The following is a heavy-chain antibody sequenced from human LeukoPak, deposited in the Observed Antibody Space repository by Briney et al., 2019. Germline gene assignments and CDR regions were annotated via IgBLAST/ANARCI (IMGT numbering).Heavy chain of an antibody. CDR1: GFTFSSYA. D-gene: IGHD1-26*01. Sequence: GGSLRLSCAASGFTFSSYAMSWVRQAPGKGLEWVSATSGSGGSTYYADSVKGRFTISRDNSKNTLYLQMNSLRAEDTAVYYCAKRGRFEWELHYWGQGTLVTVSS. CDR3: AKRGRFEWELHY. V-gene: IGHV3-23*01. J-gene: IGHJ4*02. CDR2: TSGSGGST.